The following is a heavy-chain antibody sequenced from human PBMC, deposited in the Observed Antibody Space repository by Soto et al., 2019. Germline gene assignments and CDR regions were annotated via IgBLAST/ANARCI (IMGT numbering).Heavy chain of an antibody. D-gene: IGHD3-9*01. Sequence: ASVKVSCKASDYTFTSYGISWVRQAPGQRLEWMGWISAYNGNTNYAQKLQGIVTMTTDTSTSTAYMELRSLRSGDTAVYYCARGYDIWFDYWGQGTLDTVSS. CDR1: DYTFTSYG. V-gene: IGHV1-18*01. J-gene: IGHJ4*02. CDR2: ISAYNGNT. CDR3: ARGYDIWFDY.